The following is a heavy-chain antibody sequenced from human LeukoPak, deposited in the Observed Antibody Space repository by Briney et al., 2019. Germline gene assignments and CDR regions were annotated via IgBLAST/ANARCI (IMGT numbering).Heavy chain of an antibody. CDR3: ARALSSGSYVWFDS. Sequence: SGTLSLTCAVSGGSISSSNWWSWVRPPPGRGLEWIGEIYHSGSTNYNPSLKSRVTISLDKSNNHFSLKLRSVTAADTAVYYCARALSSGSYVWFDSWGQGTLITVSS. V-gene: IGHV4-4*02. D-gene: IGHD3-10*01. J-gene: IGHJ5*01. CDR2: IYHSGST. CDR1: GGSISSSNW.